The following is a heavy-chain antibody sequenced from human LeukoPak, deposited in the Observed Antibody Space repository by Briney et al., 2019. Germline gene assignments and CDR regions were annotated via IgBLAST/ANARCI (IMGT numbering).Heavy chain of an antibody. Sequence: TVKVTCTASGGTFSSYAISWVRQAPGQGLEWMGNIIPIFGITNYAQKFQGRVTITAAKSKCSVYLELISLRAEDTALYYCARAYYYGGGGYYRFYFDCWGQGTLVTVSS. CDR1: GGTFSSYA. CDR2: IIPIFGIT. V-gene: IGHV1-69*04. D-gene: IGHD3-22*01. J-gene: IGHJ4*02. CDR3: ARAYYYGGGGYYRFYFDC.